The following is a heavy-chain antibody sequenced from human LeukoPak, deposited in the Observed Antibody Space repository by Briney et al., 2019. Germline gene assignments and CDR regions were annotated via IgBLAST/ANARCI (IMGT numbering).Heavy chain of an antibody. CDR1: PDSTTSNF. CDR3: AREIVGGFNPGAY. J-gene: IGHJ4*02. CDR2: IHRSGST. Sequence: SETLSLTCTVSPDSTTSNFWSWVRQPPGKGPEWIGEIHRSGSTNYNPSLQSRVTISIDRSKNQIALELSSVTAADTAVYYCAREIVGGFNPGAYWGQGTLVTVSS. V-gene: IGHV4-4*02. D-gene: IGHD1-14*01.